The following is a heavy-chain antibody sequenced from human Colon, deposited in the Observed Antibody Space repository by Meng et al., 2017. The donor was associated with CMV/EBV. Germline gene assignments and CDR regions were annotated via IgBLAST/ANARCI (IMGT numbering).Heavy chain of an antibody. V-gene: IGHV3-15*01. CDR2: IKSKTDGGTT. CDR3: TTSFPETTLYFYYSDMDV. D-gene: IGHD2/OR15-2a*01. Sequence: GGSLRLSCAGSGFSFSDSTIQWVRQAPGKGLEWVGRIKSKTDGGTTDYAAPVKGRFTISRDDSKNTVYLQMNSLKTEDTAVYYCTTSFPETTLYFYYSDMDVWGQGTTVTVSS. J-gene: IGHJ6*02. CDR1: GFSFSDST.